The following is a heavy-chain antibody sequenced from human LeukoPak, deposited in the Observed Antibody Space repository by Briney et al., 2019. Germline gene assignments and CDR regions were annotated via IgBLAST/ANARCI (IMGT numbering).Heavy chain of an antibody. Sequence: SETLSLTCTVSGGSISSGGYYWSWIRQHPGKGLEWIGYIYYSGSTYYNPSLKSRVTMSVDTSKNQFSLKLSSVTAADTAVYYCARGGVVVPAAPWGGNWFDPWGQGTLVTVSS. D-gene: IGHD2-2*01. CDR3: ARGGVVVPAAPWGGNWFDP. J-gene: IGHJ5*02. CDR1: GGSISSGGYY. CDR2: IYYSGST. V-gene: IGHV4-31*03.